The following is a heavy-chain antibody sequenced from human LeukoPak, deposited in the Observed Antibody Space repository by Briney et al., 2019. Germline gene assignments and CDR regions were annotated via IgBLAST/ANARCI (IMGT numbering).Heavy chain of an antibody. D-gene: IGHD3-9*01. Sequence: GGSLRLSCAASGFTFSSYGMHWVRQAPGKGLEWVAFIRYDGSNKYYADSVKGRFTISRDNSKNTLYLQMNSLRAEDTAVYYCAKDSYDILTGYYPYYYYYMDVWGKGTTVTVSS. CDR1: GFTFSSYG. CDR3: AKDSYDILTGYYPYYYYYMDV. V-gene: IGHV3-30*02. CDR2: IRYDGSNK. J-gene: IGHJ6*03.